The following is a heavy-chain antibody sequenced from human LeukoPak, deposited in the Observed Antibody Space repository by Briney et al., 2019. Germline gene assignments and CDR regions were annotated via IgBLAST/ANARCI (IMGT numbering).Heavy chain of an antibody. CDR1: GGSFSGYY. V-gene: IGHV4-34*01. Sequence: SETLSLTCAVYGGSFSGYYWSSIRQPPGKGLEWIGEINHSGSTNYNPSLKSRVTISVDTSKNQFSLKLSSVTAADTAVYYCARGKIRYCSSTSCYASGWMSRRQRMSNWFDPWGQGTLVTVSS. J-gene: IGHJ5*02. CDR3: ARGKIRYCSSTSCYASGWMSRRQRMSNWFDP. D-gene: IGHD2-2*01. CDR2: INHSGST.